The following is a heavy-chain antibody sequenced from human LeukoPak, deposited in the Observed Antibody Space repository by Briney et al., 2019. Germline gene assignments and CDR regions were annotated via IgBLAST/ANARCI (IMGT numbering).Heavy chain of an antibody. J-gene: IGHJ4*02. CDR2: ISGGGATI. V-gene: IGHV3-48*04. Sequence: GGSLRLSCAASGFIFSSYSMNWVRQAPGRGLEWVSYISGGGATIYYADSVKGRFTISRDNAKNSVFLQMDSLRADDTAVYYCARVAPPLDYWGQGTLVAVSS. CDR1: GFIFSSYS. CDR3: ARVAPPLDY.